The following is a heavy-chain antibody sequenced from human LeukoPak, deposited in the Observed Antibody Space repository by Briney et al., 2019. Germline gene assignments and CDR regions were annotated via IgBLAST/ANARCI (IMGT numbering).Heavy chain of an antibody. CDR1: GFTFSNYA. CDR3: AKAGRGGATIFDY. J-gene: IGHJ4*02. V-gene: IGHV3-23*01. Sequence: GGSLRLSCVASGFTFSNYAMGWVRQAPGKGLEWVSAITGSGGGTYYIDSVKGRFTISRDNSKDTLYLQMNSLRGEDTAVYYCAKAGRGGATIFDYWGQGTLVTVSS. D-gene: IGHD1-26*01. CDR2: ITGSGGGT.